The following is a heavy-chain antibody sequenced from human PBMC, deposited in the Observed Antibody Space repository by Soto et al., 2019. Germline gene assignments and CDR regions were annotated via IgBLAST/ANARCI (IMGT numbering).Heavy chain of an antibody. D-gene: IGHD3-16*01. CDR1: GDTFNSYV. CDR3: ARESLGAKGADH. J-gene: IGHJ4*02. Sequence: QVQLVQSGAEVKRPGSSVKVSCESSGDTFNSYVISWVRQAPGQGLEWMGGIIPIIGVTHYAQTFQGRVTISALSSTGTAYMELTNLVFEDTALYYCARESLGAKGADHWGQGTLVTVSS. CDR2: IIPIIGVT. V-gene: IGHV1-69*17.